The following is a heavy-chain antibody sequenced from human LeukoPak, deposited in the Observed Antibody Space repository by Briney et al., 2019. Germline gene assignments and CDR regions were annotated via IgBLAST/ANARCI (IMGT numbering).Heavy chain of an antibody. Sequence: GGSLRLSCVASGFTFSSHWMHWVRQVPGKGLVWVSRIDYEGGTTDYADSVEGRFTISRDNAKNSLYLQMNSLRAEDTAVYYCVRDWGYDSSGYWQKYFDTWGQGTLVTVSS. D-gene: IGHD3-22*01. CDR1: GFTFSSHW. J-gene: IGHJ4*02. V-gene: IGHV3-74*01. CDR3: VRDWGYDSSGYWQKYFDT. CDR2: IDYEGGTT.